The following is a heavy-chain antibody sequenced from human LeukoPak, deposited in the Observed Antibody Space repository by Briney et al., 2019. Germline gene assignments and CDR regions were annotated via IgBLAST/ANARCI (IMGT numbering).Heavy chain of an antibody. V-gene: IGHV4-59*12. CDR2: IYYSGST. CDR3: ARDHHGSGSYYNGPDYFDY. Sequence: PSETLSLTCTVSGGSISSYYWSWIRQPPGKGLEWIGYIYYSGSTNYNPSLKSRVTISVDTSKNQFSLKLSSVTAADTAVYYCARDHHGSGSYYNGPDYFDYWGQGTLVTVSS. D-gene: IGHD3-10*01. CDR1: GGSISSYY. J-gene: IGHJ4*02.